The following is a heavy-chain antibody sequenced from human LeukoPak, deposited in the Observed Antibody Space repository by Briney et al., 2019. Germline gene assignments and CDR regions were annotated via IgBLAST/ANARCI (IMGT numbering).Heavy chain of an antibody. CDR2: ISSNSSYI. Sequence: GGALRLSCAACGFTFSSFSMNWGRQAPRKGLEWGSSISSNSSYIYYANSVKGRSTISSNNAQNSLYLQMNSLRAADTAVYYCERVRLGELLWWFGPWGQGTLVTVSS. D-gene: IGHD3-10*01. CDR3: ERVRLGELLWWFGP. V-gene: IGHV3-21*01. J-gene: IGHJ5*02. CDR1: GFTFSSFS.